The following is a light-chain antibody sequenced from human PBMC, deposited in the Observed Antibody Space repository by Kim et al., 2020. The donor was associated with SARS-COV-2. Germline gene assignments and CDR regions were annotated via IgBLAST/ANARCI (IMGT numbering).Light chain of an antibody. Sequence: SGAPGQTASITCSGDELGDKYACWYQQKPGQSPVLVIYQDSKRPSGVPERFSGSNSGNTATLTISGTQAMDEADYYCQAWDSSTAVFGTGTKVTVL. CDR2: QDS. CDR3: QAWDSSTAV. CDR1: ELGDKY. V-gene: IGLV3-1*01. J-gene: IGLJ1*01.